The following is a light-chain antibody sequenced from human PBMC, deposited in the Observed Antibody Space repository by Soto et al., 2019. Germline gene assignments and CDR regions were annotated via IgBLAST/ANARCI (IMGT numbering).Light chain of an antibody. J-gene: IGKJ2*03. CDR3: QQRTNWPPFS. V-gene: IGKV3D-20*02. CDR1: QSVSSSY. CDR2: GAS. Sequence: EIVLTQSPGTLSLSPGERATLSCRASQSVSSSYLAWYQQKPGQAPRLLIYGASSRATGIPDRFSGSGSATDFTLTISRLEPEDFAVYYCQQRTNWPPFSFGQGTKLEIK.